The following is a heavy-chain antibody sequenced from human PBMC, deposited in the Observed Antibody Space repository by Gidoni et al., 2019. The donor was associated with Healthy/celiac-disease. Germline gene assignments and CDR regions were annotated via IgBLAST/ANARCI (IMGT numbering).Heavy chain of an antibody. J-gene: IGHJ4*02. CDR1: GFTFSGYA. CDR3: AKGSRDSSSLGPGCTFDY. CDR2: ISGSGGST. D-gene: IGHD6-6*01. Sequence: EVQLLESGGGLVQPGGSLRLSCADSGFTFSGYAMSWVRQAPGEGLEWVSAISGSGGSTYYADSVKGRFTISRDNSKNTLYLQMNSLRAEDTAVYYCAKGSRDSSSLGPGCTFDYWGQGTLVTVSS. V-gene: IGHV3-23*01.